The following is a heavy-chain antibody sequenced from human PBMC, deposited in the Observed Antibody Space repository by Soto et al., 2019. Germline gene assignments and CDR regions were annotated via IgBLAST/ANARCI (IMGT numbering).Heavy chain of an antibody. D-gene: IGHD3-10*01. CDR1: GGSFSGYY. V-gene: IGHV4-34*01. Sequence: QVQLQQWGAGLLKPSETLSLTCAVYGGSFSGYYWSWIRQPPGKGLEWIGEINHSGSTNYNPSLKSRVTIAVDTSKNQCYRKLSSVTAADTAVYYCAGQKVVRVVPRCFQHWGHGTLVAVSS. J-gene: IGHJ1*01. CDR3: AGQKVVRVVPRCFQH. CDR2: INHSGST.